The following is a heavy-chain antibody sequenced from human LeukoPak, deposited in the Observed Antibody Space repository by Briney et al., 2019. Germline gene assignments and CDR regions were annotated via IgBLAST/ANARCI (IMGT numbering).Heavy chain of an antibody. Sequence: GGSLRLSCAASGFTFSRYSMNWVRQAPGKGLEWVSSISSSSSYIHYADSVKGRFTISRDNAKTSLYLQMNSLRAEDTAVYYCARDRLTYGDYGDAFDIWGQGTMVTVSS. V-gene: IGHV3-21*01. D-gene: IGHD4-17*01. CDR1: GFTFSRYS. CDR3: ARDRLTYGDYGDAFDI. J-gene: IGHJ3*02. CDR2: ISSSSSYI.